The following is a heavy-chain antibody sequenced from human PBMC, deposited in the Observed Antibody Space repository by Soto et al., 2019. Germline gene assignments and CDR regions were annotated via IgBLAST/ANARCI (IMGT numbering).Heavy chain of an antibody. J-gene: IGHJ5*02. Sequence: ETLCLTCTVSGVSISSHYWSWIRQPPGKGLEWIGLIYTSGSTNYNPSLKSRVTMSVDTSKNQFSLKLTSVTAADTGVYYSARVYGGYYHNWFDPWGQGTLVTVSS. CDR1: GVSISSHY. CDR2: IYTSGST. D-gene: IGHD3-3*01. V-gene: IGHV4-4*07. CDR3: ARVYGGYYHNWFDP.